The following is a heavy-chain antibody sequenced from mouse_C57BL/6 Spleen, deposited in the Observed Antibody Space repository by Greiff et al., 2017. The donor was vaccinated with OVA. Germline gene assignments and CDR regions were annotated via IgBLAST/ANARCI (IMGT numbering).Heavy chain of an antibody. CDR1: GFTFSSYG. Sequence: DVMLVESGGDLVKPGGSLKLSCAASGFTFSSYGMSWVRQTPDKRLEWVATISSGGSYTYYPDSVKGRFTISRDNAKNTLYLLMSSLKSEDTAMYYCARDTITTVMDYWGQGTSVTVSS. CDR2: ISSGGSYT. D-gene: IGHD1-1*01. J-gene: IGHJ4*01. CDR3: ARDTITTVMDY. V-gene: IGHV5-6*02.